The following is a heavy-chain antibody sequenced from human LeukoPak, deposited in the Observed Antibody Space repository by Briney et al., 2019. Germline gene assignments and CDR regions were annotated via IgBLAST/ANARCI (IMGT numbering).Heavy chain of an antibody. CDR3: ARQDYYDTGTWYFDL. D-gene: IGHD3-22*01. V-gene: IGHV4-4*02. Sequence: SETLSLTCAVSGDSISRSNWWSWVRQPPGKGLEWIGEIYHSGNTKYNPSLKSRVTISMDKSKNQFSLKLSSVTAADTAVYHCARQDYYDTGTWYFDLWGRGTLVTVSS. J-gene: IGHJ2*01. CDR1: GDSISRSNW. CDR2: IYHSGNT.